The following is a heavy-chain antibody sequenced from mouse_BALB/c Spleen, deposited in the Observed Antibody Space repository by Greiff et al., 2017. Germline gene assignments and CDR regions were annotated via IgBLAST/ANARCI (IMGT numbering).Heavy chain of an antibody. CDR2: ISDGGSYT. D-gene: IGHD2-1*01. CDR1: GFTFSDYY. Sequence: DVMLVESGGGFVKPGGSLKLSCAASGFTFSDYYMYWVRQTPEKRLEWVATISDGGSYTYYPDSVKGRFTISRDNAKNNLYLQMSSLKSEDTAMYYCARDRGNGNYFAYWGQGTLVTVSA. J-gene: IGHJ3*01. CDR3: ARDRGNGNYFAY. V-gene: IGHV5-4*02.